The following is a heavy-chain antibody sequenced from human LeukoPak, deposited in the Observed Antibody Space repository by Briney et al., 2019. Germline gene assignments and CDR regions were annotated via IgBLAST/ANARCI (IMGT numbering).Heavy chain of an antibody. Sequence: GGSLRLSCAASGIVFSNTAMNWARQSPGRGLEWVSAISGGGERTFYADSVKGRFSISRDNSKDTLYLQMNSLRAEDTAVYYCAKDRLSKVVPAATGYFDYWGQGTLVTVSS. J-gene: IGHJ4*02. CDR2: ISGGGERT. CDR1: GIVFSNTA. V-gene: IGHV3-23*01. CDR3: AKDRLSKVVPAATGYFDY. D-gene: IGHD2-2*01.